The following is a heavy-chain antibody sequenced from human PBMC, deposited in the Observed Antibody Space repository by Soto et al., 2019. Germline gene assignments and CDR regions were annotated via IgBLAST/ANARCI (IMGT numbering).Heavy chain of an antibody. D-gene: IGHD3-9*01. V-gene: IGHV1-8*02. CDR1: GGTFSSYA. Sequence: ASVKVSCKASGGTFSSYAISWVRQAPGQGLEWMGGMNPIIGTAGYAQKFQGRVTMTRNTSISTAYMELSSLRSEDTAVYYCARGPILRYFDWLFLLDYWGQGTLVTVSS. CDR2: MNPIIGTA. CDR3: ARGPILRYFDWLFLLDY. J-gene: IGHJ4*02.